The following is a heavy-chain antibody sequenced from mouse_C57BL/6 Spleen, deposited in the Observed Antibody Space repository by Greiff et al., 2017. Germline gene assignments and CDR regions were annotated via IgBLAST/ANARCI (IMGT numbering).Heavy chain of an antibody. Sequence: EVQLVESGGGLVQPGGSMKLSCVASGFTFSNYWMNWVRQSPEKGLEWVAQIRLKSDNYATHYAESVKGRFTISRDDSKSSVYLQMNNLRAEDTGIYYCTAGTTVYFDVWGTGTTVTVSS. CDR3: TAGTTVYFDV. CDR2: IRLKSDNYAT. J-gene: IGHJ1*03. D-gene: IGHD1-1*01. CDR1: GFTFSNYW. V-gene: IGHV6-3*01.